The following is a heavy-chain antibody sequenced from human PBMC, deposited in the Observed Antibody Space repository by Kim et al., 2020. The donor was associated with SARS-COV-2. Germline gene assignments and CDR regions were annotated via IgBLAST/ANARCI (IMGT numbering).Heavy chain of an antibody. CDR1: GGSITTYY. Sequence: SETLSLTCTVSGGSITTYYWNWIRQPPGKGLEWVGYIYNSGRTNYNPALKSRLTIAVDTSKNQFSLKLSSVTAADTAVYYCARDGGTCSGGSCYETWGQGTLVTVSS. J-gene: IGHJ5*02. D-gene: IGHD2-15*01. CDR2: IYNSGRT. V-gene: IGHV4-59*01. CDR3: ARDGGTCSGGSCYET.